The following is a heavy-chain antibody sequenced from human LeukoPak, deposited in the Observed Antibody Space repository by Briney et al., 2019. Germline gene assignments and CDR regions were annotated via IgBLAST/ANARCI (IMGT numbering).Heavy chain of an antibody. CDR3: GRHSKESSGYGSSFDY. V-gene: IGHV3-11*03. D-gene: IGHD5-12*01. J-gene: IGHJ4*02. Sequence: AGSLSLTCAASGFSFSDYYMSWLRQAPGKGLEWISYISSSYTHTNYADSVKGRITMSRDNTKNSVYLQMNSLRAEDTAVYYCGRHSKESSGYGSSFDYWGQGTLVTVSS. CDR2: ISSSYTHT. CDR1: GFSFSDYY.